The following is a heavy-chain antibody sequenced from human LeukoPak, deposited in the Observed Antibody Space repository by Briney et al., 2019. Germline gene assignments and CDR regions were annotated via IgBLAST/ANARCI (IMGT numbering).Heavy chain of an antibody. CDR2: INPIGGTT. CDR1: GYTFTSYY. Sequence: ASVKVSCKTSGYTFTSYYIHWVRQAPGQGLEWMGIINPIGGTTDYPQKFQGRVTMTRDTSTSTVYMELSSLSPEDTAVYYCTRWAGYDAPPFDPWGQGTLVTVSS. V-gene: IGHV1-46*01. D-gene: IGHD2-15*01. CDR3: TRWAGYDAPPFDP. J-gene: IGHJ5*02.